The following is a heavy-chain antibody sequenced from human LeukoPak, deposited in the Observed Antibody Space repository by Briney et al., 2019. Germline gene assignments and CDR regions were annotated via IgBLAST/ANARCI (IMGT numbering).Heavy chain of an antibody. J-gene: IGHJ4*02. CDR3: ARFSVAATDFDY. Sequence: ASEKVSCKASGYTFTSYYMHWVRQAPGQGLEWMGIINPSGGSTSYAQKFQGRVTMTRDTSTSTVYMELSSLRSEDTAVYYCARFSVAATDFDYWGQGTLVTVSS. CDR1: GYTFTSYY. V-gene: IGHV1-46*01. CDR2: INPSGGST. D-gene: IGHD2-15*01.